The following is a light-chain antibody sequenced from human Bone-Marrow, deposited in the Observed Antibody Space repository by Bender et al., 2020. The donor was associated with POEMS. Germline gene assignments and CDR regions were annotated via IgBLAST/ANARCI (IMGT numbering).Light chain of an antibody. V-gene: IGLV2-23*02. J-gene: IGLJ3*02. Sequence: SALTQPASVSGSPGQSITISCTGTNDDIGNYDLVSWYQQHPGRPPKLVMLEVRRRPSGLSPRFSGSESGNAASLTISGLQADDESHYFCCSYAGDYTWLFGGGTKLTVL. CDR1: NDDIGNYDL. CDR3: CSYAGDYTWL. CDR2: EVR.